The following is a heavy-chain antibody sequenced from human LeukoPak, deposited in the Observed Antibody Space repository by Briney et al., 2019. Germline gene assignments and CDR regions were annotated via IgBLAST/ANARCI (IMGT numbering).Heavy chain of an antibody. D-gene: IGHD4-23*01. CDR3: ARDFSDGGNGNWFDP. Sequence: SVKVSCKASGGTFSSYTISWVRQAPGQGLEWMGRIIPILGIVNYAQKFQGRDTITADKSTSTAYMELSSLRSEDTAVYYCARDFSDGGNGNWFDPWGQGTLVTVSS. CDR2: IIPILGIV. CDR1: GGTFSSYT. V-gene: IGHV1-69*04. J-gene: IGHJ5*02.